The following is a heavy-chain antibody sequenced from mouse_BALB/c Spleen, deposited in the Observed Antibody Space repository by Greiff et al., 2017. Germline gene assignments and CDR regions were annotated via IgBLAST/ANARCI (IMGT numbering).Heavy chain of an antibody. CDR2: ISSGSSTI. V-gene: IGHV5-17*02. CDR3: AGGYGSSPGFAY. J-gene: IGHJ3*01. Sequence: EVKLVESGGGLVQPGGSRKLSCAASGFTFSSFGMHWVRQAPEKGLEWVAYISSGSSTIYYADTVKGRFTISRDNPKNTLFLQMTSLRSEDTAMYYCAGGYGSSPGFAYWGQGTLVTVSA. D-gene: IGHD1-1*01. CDR1: GFTFSSFG.